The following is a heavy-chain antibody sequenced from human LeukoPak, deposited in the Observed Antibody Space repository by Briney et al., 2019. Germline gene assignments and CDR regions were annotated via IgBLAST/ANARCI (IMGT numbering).Heavy chain of an antibody. V-gene: IGHV1-46*01. CDR2: INPSGGST. D-gene: IGHD3-22*01. CDR3: ARDGEYYYDSSGYFYLDY. Sequence: GASVKVSCKASGGTFSSYAISWVRQAPGQGLEWMGIINPSGGSTSYAQKFQGRVTMTRDTSTSTVYMELSSLRSEDTAVYYCARDGEYYYDSSGYFYLDYWGQGTLVTVSS. J-gene: IGHJ4*02. CDR1: GGTFSSYA.